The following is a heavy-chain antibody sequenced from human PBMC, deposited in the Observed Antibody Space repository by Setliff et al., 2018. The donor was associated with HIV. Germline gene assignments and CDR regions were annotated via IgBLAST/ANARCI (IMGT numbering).Heavy chain of an antibody. J-gene: IGHJ4*02. CDR2: INPANGDT. Sequence: GASVKVSCKASGYTFTDFPIHWVRQAPGQSLEWMGWINPANGDTESSQEFQGRVTISRDTSATTTYMELSSLRSEDMAVYYCAKKKGYDSSGYYYFDSWGQGILVTVSS. CDR3: AKKKGYDSSGYYYFDS. D-gene: IGHD3-22*01. V-gene: IGHV1-3*03. CDR1: GYTFTDFP.